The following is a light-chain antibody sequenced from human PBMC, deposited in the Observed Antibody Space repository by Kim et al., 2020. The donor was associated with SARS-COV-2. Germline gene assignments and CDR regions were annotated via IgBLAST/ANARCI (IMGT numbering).Light chain of an antibody. J-gene: IGKJ1*01. CDR2: RAS. CDR3: QQYNSYSRT. V-gene: IGKV1-5*03. Sequence: DIQMTQSPSTLSASVGDRVNITCRASQRISTWLAWYQQKPGKAPKLLIYRASTLQSGVPSRFSGIGSGTDFTLTISSLQPDDFATYYCQQYNSYSRTFGRGTKVEIK. CDR1: QRISTW.